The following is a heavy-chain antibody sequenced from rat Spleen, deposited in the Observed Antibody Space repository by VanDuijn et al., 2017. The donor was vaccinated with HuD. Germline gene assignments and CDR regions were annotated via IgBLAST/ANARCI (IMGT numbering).Heavy chain of an antibody. D-gene: IGHD1-6*01. V-gene: IGHV5-25*01. J-gene: IGHJ4*01. Sequence: EVQLVESGGGLVLPGRSMKLSCAASGFTFSNYYMAWVRQAPTKGLEWVASISTGGDDTYYRYSVKGLFTISRDNAKNTQYQQMDSLRSADTATYYCTRQEYYWDYYLMDAWGQGASVTVSS. CDR3: TRQEYYWDYYLMDA. CDR1: GFTFSNYY. CDR2: ISTGGDDT.